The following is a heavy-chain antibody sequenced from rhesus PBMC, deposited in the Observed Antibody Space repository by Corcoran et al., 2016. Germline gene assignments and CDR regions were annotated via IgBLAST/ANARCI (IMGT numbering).Heavy chain of an antibody. CDR1: GYSFTSSW. V-gene: IGHV5S1*01. J-gene: IGHJ4*01. CDR3: AKRDSSGWSFFDY. CDR2: IYPGESDT. Sequence: EVQLVQSGAEVKRPGESLRISCKTSGYSFTSSWISWVRQMPGKGLEWIGSIYPGESDTRDSPYVQGQGTISADKYISTTYLQWSSLKASDTATYDCAKRDSSGWSFFDYWGQGVLVTVSS. D-gene: IGHD6S26*01.